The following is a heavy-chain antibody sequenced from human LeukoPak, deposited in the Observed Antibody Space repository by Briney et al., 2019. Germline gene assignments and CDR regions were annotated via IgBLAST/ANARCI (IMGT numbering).Heavy chain of an antibody. CDR2: INPNSGGS. Sequence: ASVKVSCKASGYTFTGYYMHWVRQAPGQGLDWMGRINPNSGGSNYAQKFQGRVTMTRDTSISAAYMELSRLRSDDTAVYYCARIGLWFGELWPFHYWGQGTLVTASS. CDR3: ARIGLWFGELWPFHY. V-gene: IGHV1-2*06. D-gene: IGHD3-10*01. J-gene: IGHJ4*02. CDR1: GYTFTGYY.